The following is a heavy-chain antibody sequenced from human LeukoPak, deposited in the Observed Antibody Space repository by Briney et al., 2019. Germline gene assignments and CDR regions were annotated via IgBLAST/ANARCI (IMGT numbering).Heavy chain of an antibody. D-gene: IGHD2-15*01. J-gene: IGHJ4*02. CDR1: GFTFSSYA. Sequence: GGSLRLSCAASGFTFSSYAMSWVRQAPGKGLERVSAISGSGGSTYYADSVKGRVTISRDNSKNTLYLQMNSLRAEDTAVYYCARSGLIRFDYWGQGTLVTVSS. CDR2: ISGSGGST. V-gene: IGHV3-23*01. CDR3: ARSGLIRFDY.